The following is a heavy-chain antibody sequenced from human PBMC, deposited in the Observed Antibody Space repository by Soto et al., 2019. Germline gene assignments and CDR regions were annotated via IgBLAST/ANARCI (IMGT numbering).Heavy chain of an antibody. CDR3: ASRQYYVFCSGYYTGIDY. J-gene: IGHJ4*02. V-gene: IGHV4-34*01. D-gene: IGHD3-3*01. CDR2: INHSGST. CDR1: GGSFIGYY. Sequence: SETLSLTCAVYGGSFIGYYWSWIRQPPGKGLEWIGEINHSGSTKYNPSLKSRATISVDTPKKQFSLKLSSVTAADTVVYYCASRQYYVFCSGYYTGIDYWGQGTLVTVSS.